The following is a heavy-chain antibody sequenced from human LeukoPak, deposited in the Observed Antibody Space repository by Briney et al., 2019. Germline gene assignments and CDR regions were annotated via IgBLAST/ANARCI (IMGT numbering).Heavy chain of an antibody. D-gene: IGHD3-22*01. CDR1: GFTFSSYW. Sequence: GGSLRLSCAASGFTFSSYWMSWVRQAPGKGLEWVANIKQDGSEKYYVDSVKGRFTISRDSAKNSLYLQMNSLRAEDTAVYYCARDHSDSSGYYPDAFDIWGQGTMVTVSS. V-gene: IGHV3-7*01. CDR3: ARDHSDSSGYYPDAFDI. J-gene: IGHJ3*02. CDR2: IKQDGSEK.